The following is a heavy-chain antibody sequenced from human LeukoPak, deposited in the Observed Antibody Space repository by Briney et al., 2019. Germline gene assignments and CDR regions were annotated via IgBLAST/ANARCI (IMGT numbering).Heavy chain of an antibody. D-gene: IGHD5-12*01. CDR1: GYTFTGYY. Sequence: GASVTVSCKASGYTFTGYYMRWVRQAPGQGLEWMGWINPNSGGTNYAQKFQGRVTMTRDSSISTAYMELSRLRSDDTAVYYCASARGYSGYDTNWFDPWGQGTLVTVSS. CDR2: INPNSGGT. CDR3: ASARGYSGYDTNWFDP. J-gene: IGHJ5*02. V-gene: IGHV1-2*02.